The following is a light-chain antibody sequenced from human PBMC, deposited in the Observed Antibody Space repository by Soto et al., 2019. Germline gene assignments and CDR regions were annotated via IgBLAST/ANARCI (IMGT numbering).Light chain of an antibody. Sequence: QSVLTQPASVSGSPGQSITISCTGTSTDVGSYNLVSWYQQHPGKAPKVMIYEVSKRPSGVSNRFSGSKSGNTASLTISGLQAEDEADYYCCSYAGSSTFVLFGGGTKVTVL. J-gene: IGLJ2*01. V-gene: IGLV2-23*02. CDR2: EVS. CDR3: CSYAGSSTFVL. CDR1: STDVGSYNL.